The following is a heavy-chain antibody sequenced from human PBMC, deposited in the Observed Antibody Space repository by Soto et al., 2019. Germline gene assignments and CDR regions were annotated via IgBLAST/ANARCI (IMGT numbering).Heavy chain of an antibody. D-gene: IGHD3-9*01. Sequence: QLQQWGAGLLKPSETLSLTCVVSGGSFSTYYYNWIRQSPGKGLEWIGEIINGGSNNYSPSLKSRVTMSLDTSQNQFSLTLTSVTAADTAVYYCARGVRNDWQVAFEIWGQGTMGTVAS. CDR1: GGSFSTYY. CDR3: ARGVRNDWQVAFEI. CDR2: IINGGSN. V-gene: IGHV4-34*01. J-gene: IGHJ3*02.